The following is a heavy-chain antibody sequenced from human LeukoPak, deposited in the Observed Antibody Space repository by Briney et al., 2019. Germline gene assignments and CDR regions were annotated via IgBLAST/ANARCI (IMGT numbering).Heavy chain of an antibody. J-gene: IGHJ4*02. V-gene: IGHV1-2*02. D-gene: IGHD1-26*01. CDR1: GYTFTGYY. CDR3: AREKMVGAPKLLDY. CDR2: INPNSGGT. Sequence: ASVKVSCKASGYTFTGYYLHWVRQAPGQGLEWMGWINPNSGGTNYAQKFQGRVTMTRETSISTVHMELSRLRSDGTAVYFCAREKMVGAPKLLDYWGQGTPVTVSS.